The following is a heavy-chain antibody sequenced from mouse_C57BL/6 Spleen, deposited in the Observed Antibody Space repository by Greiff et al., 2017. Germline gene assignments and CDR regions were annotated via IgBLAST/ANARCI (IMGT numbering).Heavy chain of an antibody. D-gene: IGHD1-1*01. CDR3: ARSGGDYYGSSSDY. J-gene: IGHJ2*01. Sequence: VQLQQSGPVLVKPGASVKMSCKASGYTFTDYYMNWVKQSHGKSLEWIGVINPYNGGTSYNQKFKGKATLTVDKSSSTAYMELNSLTSEDSAVYDCARSGGDYYGSSSDYWGQGTTLTVSS. CDR2: INPYNGGT. V-gene: IGHV1-19*01. CDR1: GYTFTDYY.